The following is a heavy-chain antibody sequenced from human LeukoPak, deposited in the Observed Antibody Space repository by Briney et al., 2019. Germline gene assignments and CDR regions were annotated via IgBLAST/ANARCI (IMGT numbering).Heavy chain of an antibody. CDR2: IIPIFGTA. CDR3: ARDTTKYSSSPVFDY. J-gene: IGHJ4*02. CDR1: GGTFSSYA. Sequence: ASVKVSCKASGGTFSSYAISWVRQAPGQGLEWMGGIIPIFGTANYAQKFQGRVTITTDESTSTAYMGLSSLRSEDTAVYYCARDTTKYSSSPVFDYWGQGTLVTVSS. V-gene: IGHV1-69*05. D-gene: IGHD6-6*01.